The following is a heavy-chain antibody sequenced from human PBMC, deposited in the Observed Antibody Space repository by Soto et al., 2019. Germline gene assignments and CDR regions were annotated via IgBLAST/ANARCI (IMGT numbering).Heavy chain of an antibody. CDR2: INAGNGNT. Sequence: ASVKVACKASGYTFTSYAMHWVRQAPGQRLEWMGWINAGNGNTKYSQKFQGRVTITRDTSASTAYMELSSLRSEDTAVYYCAPHRLGYCSSTSCPALFSPWAQRTPVPVSS. J-gene: IGHJ5*02. V-gene: IGHV1-3*01. CDR1: GYTFTSYA. CDR3: APHRLGYCSSTSCPALFSP. D-gene: IGHD2-2*01.